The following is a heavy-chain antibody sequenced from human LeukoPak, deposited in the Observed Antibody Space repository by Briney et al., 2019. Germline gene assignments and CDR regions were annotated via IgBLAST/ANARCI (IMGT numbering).Heavy chain of an antibody. J-gene: IGHJ3*02. V-gene: IGHV4-30-4*08. D-gene: IGHD5-24*01. Sequence: SETLSLTCTVSYGSISSGHYYWNWIRQPPGKGLEWIGYIYYSGSTYYNPSLKSRVTISVDTSNNHFSLKLSSVTAADTAVYYCARGETREMAIIGAAFHIWGQRTMVTVSS. CDR1: YGSISSGHYY. CDR2: IYYSGST. CDR3: ARGETREMAIIGAAFHI.